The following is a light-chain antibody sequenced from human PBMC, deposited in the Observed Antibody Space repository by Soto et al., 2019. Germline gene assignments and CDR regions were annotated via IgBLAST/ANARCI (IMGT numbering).Light chain of an antibody. CDR1: SSDVGSYNR. J-gene: IGLJ1*01. V-gene: IGLV2-18*02. CDR3: NSYTSGNTYV. CDR2: EVS. Sequence: QSVLTQPPSVSGSPGQSVTISCTGTSSDVGSYNRVSWYQQPPGTAPKLMIYEVSNRPSGVPDRFSGSKSGNTASLTISGLQLEDEADYYCNSYTSGNTYVFGTGTQLTVL.